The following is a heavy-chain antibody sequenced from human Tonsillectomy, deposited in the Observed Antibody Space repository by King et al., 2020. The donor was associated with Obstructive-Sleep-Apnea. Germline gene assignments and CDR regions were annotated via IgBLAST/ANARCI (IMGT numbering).Heavy chain of an antibody. D-gene: IGHD6-13*01. CDR2: INHSGST. J-gene: IGHJ5*02. CDR1: GGSFNNYY. V-gene: IGHV4-34*01. Sequence: VQLQQWGAGLLKPSETLSLTCAVFGGSFNNYYWSWIRQPPGKGLEWIGEINHSGSTNYNPSLKSRVAVSADTSKNQFSLKLSSVTAADTAVYFCARGSGAAAVNWFDPWGQGTLVTVSA. CDR3: ARGSGAAAVNWFDP.